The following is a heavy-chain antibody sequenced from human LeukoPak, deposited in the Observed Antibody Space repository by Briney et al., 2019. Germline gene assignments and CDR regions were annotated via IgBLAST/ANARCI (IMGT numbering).Heavy chain of an antibody. Sequence: SETLSLTCTVSGGSISSYYWSWIRQPPGKGLEWIGYIYYSGSTNYNPSLKSRVTISVDTSKNQFSLRLSSVTAADTAVYYCARSITYGSGSYDLGSYYFDYWGQGTLVTVSS. J-gene: IGHJ4*02. V-gene: IGHV4-59*01. CDR3: ARSITYGSGSYDLGSYYFDY. CDR1: GGSISSYY. CDR2: IYYSGST. D-gene: IGHD3-10*01.